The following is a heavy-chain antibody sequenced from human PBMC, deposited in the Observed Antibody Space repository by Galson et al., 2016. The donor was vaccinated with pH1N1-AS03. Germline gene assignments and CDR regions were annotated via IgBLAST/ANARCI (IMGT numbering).Heavy chain of an antibody. J-gene: IGHJ6*02. V-gene: IGHV5-51*01. CDR1: GYRFSTYY. CDR2: FHPGDSDT. CDR3: ARHSQCTRGTCYSSYFYALDV. Sequence: QSGAEVKKPGESLNISCQGSGYRFSTYYIAWVRQMPGKGLEWMGIFHPGDSDTKYHPSFQGLVTMSADKSTNTAYLHWISLKASDTAIYYCARHSQCTRGTCYSSYFYALDVWGRGTAVTVS. D-gene: IGHD4-11*01.